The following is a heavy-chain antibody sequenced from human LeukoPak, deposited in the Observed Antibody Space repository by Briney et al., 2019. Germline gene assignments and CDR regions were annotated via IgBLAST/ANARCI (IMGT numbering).Heavy chain of an antibody. D-gene: IGHD5-18*01. Sequence: GSLRLSCAASGFTFSDYYMSWIRQAPGKGLEWVSYISSSGSTIYYADSVRGRFTISRDNAKNSLYLQMNSLRAEDTAVYYCARSTAMVRGSFDYWGQGTLVTVSS. CDR2: ISSSGSTI. V-gene: IGHV3-11*01. CDR3: ARSTAMVRGSFDY. CDR1: GFTFSDYY. J-gene: IGHJ4*02.